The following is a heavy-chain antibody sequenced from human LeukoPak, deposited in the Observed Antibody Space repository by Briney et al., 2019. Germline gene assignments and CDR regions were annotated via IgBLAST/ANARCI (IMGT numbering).Heavy chain of an antibody. Sequence: PGGSLRLSCAASGFTFSSYGMHWVRQAPGKGLEWVAVISYDGSNKYYADSVKGRFTISRDNSKNTLYLQMNSLRAEDTAVYYCAKAELGYCSSTSGPSPAVGGKGTTVTVPS. J-gene: IGHJ6*04. CDR2: ISYDGSNK. V-gene: IGHV3-30*18. CDR3: AKAELGYCSSTSGPSPAV. CDR1: GFTFSSYG. D-gene: IGHD2-2*01.